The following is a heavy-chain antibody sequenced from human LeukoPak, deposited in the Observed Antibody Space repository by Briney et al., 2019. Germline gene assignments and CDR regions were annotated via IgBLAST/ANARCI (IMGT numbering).Heavy chain of an antibody. D-gene: IGHD4-17*01. Sequence: GGSLRLSCAASGFSFSTYAMSWVRQAPGKGLEWVSGISGSAGRTYYAESVKGRFTISRDNSKNTLYLQMNSLTAEDTAVYYCAKDLTVTTRGTYAFGIWGPGTMVTVSS. V-gene: IGHV3-23*01. CDR1: GFSFSTYA. CDR3: AKDLTVTTRGTYAFGI. J-gene: IGHJ3*02. CDR2: ISGSAGRT.